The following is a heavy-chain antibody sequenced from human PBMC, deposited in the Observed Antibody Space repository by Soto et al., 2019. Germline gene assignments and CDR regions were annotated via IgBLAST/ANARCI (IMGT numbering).Heavy chain of an antibody. CDR1: GFTFSSYA. J-gene: IGHJ6*02. D-gene: IGHD5-18*01. CDR3: AKARYTAPDYYGMDV. Sequence: PVGSLRLSCAASGFTFSSYAMSWGRQAPGKGLEWVSAISGSGGSTYYADSVKGRFTISRDNSKNTLYLQMNSLRAEDTAVYYCAKARYTAPDYYGMDVWGQGTTVTVSS. CDR2: ISGSGGST. V-gene: IGHV3-23*01.